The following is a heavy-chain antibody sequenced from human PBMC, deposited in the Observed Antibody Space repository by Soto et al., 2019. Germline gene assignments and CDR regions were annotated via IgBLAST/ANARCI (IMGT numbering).Heavy chain of an antibody. CDR2: ISTTGNT. CDR3: EGESGENWSYEAY. J-gene: IGHJ4*02. CDR1: GDTITSFS. Sequence: SETLSLTCTVSGDTITSFSWNWIRQSAGKGLEWIGRISTTGNTHCNPSLESRVTMSLDTSKNQFSLKLTSVTAADTAVYYCEGESGENWSYEAYWGQGTLVTVSS. D-gene: IGHD1-7*01. V-gene: IGHV4-4*07.